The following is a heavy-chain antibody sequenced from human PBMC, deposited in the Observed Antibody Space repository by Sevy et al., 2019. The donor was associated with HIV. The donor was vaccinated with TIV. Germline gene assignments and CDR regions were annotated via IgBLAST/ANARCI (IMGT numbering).Heavy chain of an antibody. Sequence: GGSLRLSCAASGFTFSSYGMHWVRQAPGKGLEWVAVISYDGSNKYYADSVKGRFTISRDNSKNTLYLQMNSLRAEDTXXXXCAKEGDYDFWSGYYTPYYYYGMDVWGQGTTVTVSS. D-gene: IGHD3-3*01. CDR1: GFTFSSYG. CDR2: ISYDGSNK. J-gene: IGHJ6*02. V-gene: IGHV3-30*18. CDR3: AKEGDYDFWSGYYTPYYYYGMDV.